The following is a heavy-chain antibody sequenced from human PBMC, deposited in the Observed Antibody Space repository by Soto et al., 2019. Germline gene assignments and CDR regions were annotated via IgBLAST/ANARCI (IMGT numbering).Heavy chain of an antibody. Sequence: GGSLRLSCAASGFTFSSYGMHWVRQAPGKGLEWVAVIWYDGSNKYYADSVKGRFTISRDNSKNTLYLQMNSLRAEDTAVYYCARDVLLWFGELMEGGMDVWGQGTTVTVSS. D-gene: IGHD3-10*01. V-gene: IGHV3-33*01. J-gene: IGHJ6*02. CDR3: ARDVLLWFGELMEGGMDV. CDR2: IWYDGSNK. CDR1: GFTFSSYG.